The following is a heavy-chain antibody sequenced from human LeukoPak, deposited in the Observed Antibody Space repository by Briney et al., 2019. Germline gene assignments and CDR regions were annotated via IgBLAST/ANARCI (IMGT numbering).Heavy chain of an antibody. CDR3: ARDSPPAYCSGGSCYFDY. D-gene: IGHD2-15*01. CDR2: FYHSGST. CDR1: GYSISSGYY. J-gene: IGHJ4*02. V-gene: IGHV4-38-2*02. Sequence: SETLSLTCTVSGYSISSGYYWGWIRQPPGKGLELIGSFYHSGSTYYNASLKSRVTISLDTSKNQFSLKLSSVTAADTAVYYCARDSPPAYCSGGSCYFDYWGQGTLVTVSS.